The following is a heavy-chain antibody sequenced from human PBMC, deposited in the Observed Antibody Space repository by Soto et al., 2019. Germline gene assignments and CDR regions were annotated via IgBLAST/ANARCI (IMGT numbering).Heavy chain of an antibody. D-gene: IGHD6-13*01. CDR3: ARAPAPLYSSSSYYFDY. CDR1: GGSISSGDYY. J-gene: IGHJ4*02. Sequence: SETLSLTCTVSGGSISSGDYYWSWIRQPPGKGLEWIGYIYYSGATYYNPSLKSRVTMSVDTSKNQFSLKLSSVTAADTAVYYCARAPAPLYSSSSYYFDYWGQGTLVTVSS. V-gene: IGHV4-30-4*02. CDR2: IYYSGAT.